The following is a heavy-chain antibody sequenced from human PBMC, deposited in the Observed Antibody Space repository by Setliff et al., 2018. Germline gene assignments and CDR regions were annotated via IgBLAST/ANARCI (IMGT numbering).Heavy chain of an antibody. Sequence: GGSLRLSCAASGFTFSSYSMNWVRQAPGKGLEWVSYISSSSSTIYYADSVKGRFTISRDNAKNPLYLQMNSLRAEDTAVYYCIDGRNRAWGVYWGQGTLVTVLL. CDR1: GFTFSSYS. CDR2: ISSSSSTI. J-gene: IGHJ4*02. CDR3: IDGRNRAWGVY. V-gene: IGHV3-48*01. D-gene: IGHD7-27*01.